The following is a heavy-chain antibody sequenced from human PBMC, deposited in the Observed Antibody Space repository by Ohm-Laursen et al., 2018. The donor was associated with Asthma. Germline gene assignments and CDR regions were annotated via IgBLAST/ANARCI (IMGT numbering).Heavy chain of an antibody. V-gene: IGHV3-64*02. CDR2: IFSNGGYS. D-gene: IGHD6-13*01. CDR1: GFTSSDYA. CDR3: ARGHRSSWFDAFDV. J-gene: IGHJ3*01. Sequence: SLRLSCTASGFTSSDYAMHWVRQAPGKGLEYVSSIFSNGGYSHYADSVKGRFIISRDNSKNTLHLQLGSLRPDDTAVYYCARGHRSSWFDAFDVWGHGTVVTVSS.